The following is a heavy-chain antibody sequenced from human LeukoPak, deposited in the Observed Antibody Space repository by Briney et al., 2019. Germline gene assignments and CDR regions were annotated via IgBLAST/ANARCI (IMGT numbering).Heavy chain of an antibody. CDR3: VREAGIAAAGIKYFQH. Sequence: SETLSLTCAVYGGSFSGYYWSWIRQPPGKGLEWIGEINHSGSTNYNPSLKSRVTISVDTSKNQFSLKLSSVTAADTAVYYCVREAGIAAAGIKYFQHWGQGTLVTVSS. V-gene: IGHV4-34*01. J-gene: IGHJ1*01. D-gene: IGHD6-13*01. CDR2: INHSGST. CDR1: GGSFSGYY.